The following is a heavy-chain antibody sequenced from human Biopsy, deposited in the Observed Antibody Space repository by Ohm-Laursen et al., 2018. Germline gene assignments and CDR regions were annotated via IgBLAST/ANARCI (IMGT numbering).Heavy chain of an antibody. CDR1: GYTFTAFS. CDR3: ARVPAYPSIDGYYGLDL. Sequence: ASVKVSCKPSGYTFTAFSVHWLRQAPGQGLEWMGWINPNSGNANYAQSFQGRLTVTRDTSISTAYMELTSLTFDDTAIYYCARVPAYPSIDGYYGLDLWGQGTTVIVSS. CDR2: INPNSGNA. D-gene: IGHD3-9*01. V-gene: IGHV1-2*02. J-gene: IGHJ6*02.